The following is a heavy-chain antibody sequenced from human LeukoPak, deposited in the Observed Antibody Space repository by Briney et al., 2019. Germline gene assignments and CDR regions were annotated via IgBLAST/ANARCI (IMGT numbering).Heavy chain of an antibody. D-gene: IGHD1-14*01. J-gene: IGHJ6*04. Sequence: GGSLRLSCAASGFTFSSYAMHWVRQAPGKGLEWVAVISYDGSNKYYADPVKGRFTISRDNSKNTLYLQMNGLRAEDTAVYYCARVSPEAVYYYYGMDVWGEGTTVTVSS. CDR3: ARVSPEAVYYYYGMDV. CDR2: ISYDGSNK. CDR1: GFTFSSYA. V-gene: IGHV3-30*04.